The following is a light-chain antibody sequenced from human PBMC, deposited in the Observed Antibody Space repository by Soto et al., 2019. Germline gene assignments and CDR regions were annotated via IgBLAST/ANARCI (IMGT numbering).Light chain of an antibody. CDR3: SSYAGSNNLL. CDR1: SIDIAPYNY. V-gene: IGLV2-8*01. CDR2: EVN. Sequence: QSALTQPASVSGSPGQSLTISCTGTSIDIAPYNYVSWYQQHPGKAPKLIIYEVNKRPSGVPDRFSGSKSGNTASLTVSGLQPEDEADYYCSSYAGSNNLLFGGGTKLTVL. J-gene: IGLJ2*01.